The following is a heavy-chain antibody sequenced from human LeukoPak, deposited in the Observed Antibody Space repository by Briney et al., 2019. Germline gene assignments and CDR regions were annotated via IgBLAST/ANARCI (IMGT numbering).Heavy chain of an antibody. CDR1: GGSISSYY. J-gene: IGHJ4*02. Sequence: SETLSLTCTVSGGSISSYYWSWIRQPPGKGLEWIGYIYYSGSTNYNPSLKSRVTMSVDTSKNQFSLKLSSVTAADTAVYYCARGLYSSRRPRFDYWGQGTLVTVSS. CDR3: ARGLYSSRRPRFDY. V-gene: IGHV4-59*12. D-gene: IGHD6-13*01. CDR2: IYYSGST.